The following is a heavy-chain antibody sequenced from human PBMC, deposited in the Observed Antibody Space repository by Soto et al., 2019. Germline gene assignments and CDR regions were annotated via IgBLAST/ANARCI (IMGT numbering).Heavy chain of an antibody. CDR1: GFTVRGNY. Sequence: GGSLRLSCAASGFTVRGNYMSWARQAPGKGLEWVSVIYNDGTTYYADSVKGRFTISRDISKSTLYLQMNSLRAEDTAVYYCAKGQQLEYFQHWGQGTLVTVSS. CDR2: IYNDGTT. J-gene: IGHJ1*01. V-gene: IGHV3-66*01. D-gene: IGHD6-13*01. CDR3: AKGQQLEYFQH.